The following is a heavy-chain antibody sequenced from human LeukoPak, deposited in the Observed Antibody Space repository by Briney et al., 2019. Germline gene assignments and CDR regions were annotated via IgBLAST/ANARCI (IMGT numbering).Heavy chain of an antibody. CDR2: IYSSGST. J-gene: IGHJ5*02. D-gene: IGHD3-10*01. CDR1: GGSVNRNY. CDR3: ARGSYGSREKAFFDP. V-gene: IGHV4-4*07. Sequence: SETLSLTCIVSGGSVNRNYWSWIRQPAGKGLEWIGRIYSSGSTDYNPSLRSRVTMSIDTSNNEFSLTLTSVTAADTAVYFCARGSYGSREKAFFDPWGQGTLVTVSS.